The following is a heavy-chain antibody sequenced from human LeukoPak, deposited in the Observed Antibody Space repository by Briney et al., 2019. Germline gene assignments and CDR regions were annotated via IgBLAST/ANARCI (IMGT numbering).Heavy chain of an antibody. CDR3: ARYPARYSYGYFYYYYMDV. Sequence: ASVKVSCKASGYTFTGYYMHWVRQAPGQGLEWMGWINPNSGGTNYAQKFQGRVTMTRDTSISTAYMELSRLRSDDTAVYYCARYPARYSYGYFYYYYMDVWGKGTTVTISS. CDR2: INPNSGGT. V-gene: IGHV1-2*02. J-gene: IGHJ6*03. D-gene: IGHD5-18*01. CDR1: GYTFTGYY.